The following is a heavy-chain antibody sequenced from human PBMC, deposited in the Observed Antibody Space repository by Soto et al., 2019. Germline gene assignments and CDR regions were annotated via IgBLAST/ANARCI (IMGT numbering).Heavy chain of an antibody. CDR1: GGSLSGGSFSAYY. D-gene: IGHD2-8*01. CDR2: IDHSGRT. Sequence: PSETLSLTCAVYGGSLSGGSFSAYYWSWIRQPPGKGLEWIGEIDHSGRTKYNPSLKRRVTLSVDTSKNQFSLILSSVTAADTAVYYSARSDCTTGVCNFDYWGQGSLVTVSS. J-gene: IGHJ4*02. CDR3: ARSDCTTGVCNFDY. V-gene: IGHV4-34*01.